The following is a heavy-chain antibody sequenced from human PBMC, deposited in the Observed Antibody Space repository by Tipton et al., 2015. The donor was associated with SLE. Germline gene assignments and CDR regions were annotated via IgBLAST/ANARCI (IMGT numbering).Heavy chain of an antibody. D-gene: IGHD6-13*01. CDR3: AAAAGPYFDY. CDR1: GGSISSSSYY. J-gene: IGHJ4*02. Sequence: TLSLTCTVSGGSISSSSYYWGWIRQPPGKGLEWIGSIYYSGSTNYNPSLKSRVTISVDTSKNQFSLKLSSVTAADTAVYYCAAAAGPYFDYWGQGTLVTVSS. V-gene: IGHV4-39*07. CDR2: IYYSGST.